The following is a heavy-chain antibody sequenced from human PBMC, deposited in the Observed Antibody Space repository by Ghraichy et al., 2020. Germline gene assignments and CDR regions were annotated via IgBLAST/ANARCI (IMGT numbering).Heavy chain of an antibody. V-gene: IGHV3-15*01. D-gene: IGHD2-2*01. CDR2: IKSKTDGGTT. CDR3: TTGLLGYCSSTSCYYNYYYGMDV. J-gene: IGHJ6*02. CDR1: GFTFSNAW. Sequence: LSLTCAASGFTFSNAWMSWVRQAPGKGLEWVGRIKSKTDGGTTDYAAPVKGRFTISRDDSKNTLYLQMNSLKTEDTDVYYCTTGLLGYCSSTSCYYNYYYGMDVWGQGTTVTVSS.